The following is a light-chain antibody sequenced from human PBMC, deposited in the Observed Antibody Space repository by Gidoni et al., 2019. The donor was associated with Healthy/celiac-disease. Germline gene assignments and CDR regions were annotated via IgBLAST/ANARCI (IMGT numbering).Light chain of an antibody. CDR2: VAS. V-gene: IGKV1-39*01. J-gene: IGKJ2*01. CDR3: QQSYSTPPYT. Sequence: DIQMTQSPSSLSASVGDRVTITCRASQSISSYLNWYQQKQGKAPKLLIYVASSLQSGVPSRFSGSGSGTDFTLTISSLQPEDFATYYCQQSYSTPPYTFGQGTKLEIK. CDR1: QSISSY.